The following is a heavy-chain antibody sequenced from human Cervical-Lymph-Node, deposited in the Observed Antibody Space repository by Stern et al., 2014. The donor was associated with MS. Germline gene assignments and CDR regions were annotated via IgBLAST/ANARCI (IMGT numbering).Heavy chain of an antibody. CDR2: IRNKGNNYAT. CDR3: SPSSAI. J-gene: IGHJ3*02. Sequence: EVQLVESGGGLVQPGGSLKVSCEASGFVFSASVIHWVRQAPGKGLEWVCRIRNKGNNYATAYGASVKGRFTISRDDSKNTAYLHMRSLKVEDTALYYCSPSSAIWGQGTMVTVSS. CDR1: GFVFSASV. V-gene: IGHV3-73*01.